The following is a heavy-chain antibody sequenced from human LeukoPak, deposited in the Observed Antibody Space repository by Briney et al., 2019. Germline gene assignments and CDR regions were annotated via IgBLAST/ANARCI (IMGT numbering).Heavy chain of an antibody. Sequence: SETLSLTCTVSRGSISTYYWSWIRQPAGKGLEWIGRIYMSGSTNYNPSLKSRVTMSVDTSKNQFSLKLSSVTAADTAVYYCARDVPMYSGSHLYYYMDVWGKGTTVTVSS. CDR1: RGSISTYY. J-gene: IGHJ6*03. V-gene: IGHV4-4*07. CDR2: IYMSGST. D-gene: IGHD1-26*01. CDR3: ARDVPMYSGSHLYYYMDV.